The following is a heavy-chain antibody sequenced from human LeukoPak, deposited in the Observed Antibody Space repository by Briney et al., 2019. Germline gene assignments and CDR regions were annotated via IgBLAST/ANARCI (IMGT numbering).Heavy chain of an antibody. CDR2: INHSGST. V-gene: IGHV4-34*01. CDR3: ARHLGYSYGYRFYFDY. CDR1: GGSFSGYY. J-gene: IGHJ4*02. Sequence: SETLSLTGAVYGGSFSGYYWSRIRQPPGKGLEWIGEINHSGSTNYNPSLKSRVTISVDTSKNQFSLKLSSVTAADTAVYYCARHLGYSYGYRFYFDYWGQGTLVTVSS. D-gene: IGHD5-18*01.